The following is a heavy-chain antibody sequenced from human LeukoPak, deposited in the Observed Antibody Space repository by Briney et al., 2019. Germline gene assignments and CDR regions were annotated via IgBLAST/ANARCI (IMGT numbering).Heavy chain of an antibody. CDR1: GYSFTTYW. J-gene: IGHJ4*02. CDR3: ARLLQGVAGTWGY. CDR2: IYPGDSDT. Sequence: GESLKIFCKASGYSFTTYWIAWVRPMPGKGVEWMGMIYPGDSDTRYSPSFQGQITISVDKSISIAYLQWSSLKASDTAMYYCARLLQGVAGTWGYWGQGTLVTV. V-gene: IGHV5-51*01. D-gene: IGHD6-19*01.